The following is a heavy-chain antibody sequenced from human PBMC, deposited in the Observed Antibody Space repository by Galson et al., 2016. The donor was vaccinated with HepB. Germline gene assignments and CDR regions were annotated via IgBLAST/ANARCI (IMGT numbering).Heavy chain of an antibody. CDR2: INPSDSHT. J-gene: IGHJ4*02. V-gene: IGHV5-10-1*01. Sequence: QSGAEVKKPGESLKISCKASGFGFTTYRIHWVRQMPGKGLEWMGTINPSDSHTNYNPSFQGHVTISTDKSITTAYLQWSSLQASDTAIYYCARAEHDFWSIYWGRGTLVTVSS. D-gene: IGHD3-3*01. CDR1: GFGFTTYR. CDR3: ARAEHDFWSIY.